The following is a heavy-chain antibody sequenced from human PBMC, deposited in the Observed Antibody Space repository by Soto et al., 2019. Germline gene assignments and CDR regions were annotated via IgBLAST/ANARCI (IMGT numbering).Heavy chain of an antibody. V-gene: IGHV3-23*01. CDR3: AKWPSSSWYGENAFDI. CDR2: ISGSGGST. CDR1: GFTFSSYA. J-gene: IGHJ3*02. Sequence: EVQLLESGGGLVQPGGSLRLSCAASGFTFSSYAMSWVRQAPGKGLEWVSAISGSGGSTYYADSVKGRFTNSRDNSKNTLYLQMNSLRAEDTAVYYCAKWPSSSWYGENAFDILGQGTMVTVSS. D-gene: IGHD6-13*01.